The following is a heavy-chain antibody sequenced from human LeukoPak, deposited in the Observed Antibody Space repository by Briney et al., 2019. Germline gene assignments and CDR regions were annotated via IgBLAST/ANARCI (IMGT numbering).Heavy chain of an antibody. CDR3: TKEHYYGSGSYPGY. CDR1: GFIFSSYG. V-gene: IGHV3-30*18. J-gene: IGHJ4*02. Sequence: PGGSLRLSCAASGFIFSSYGMRWVRQAPGKGLEWVAVVSYDGSSKYYADSVKGRFTISRDNSKNTLYLQMNSLRAEDTAVYHCTKEHYYGSGSYPGYWGQGVLVTVSS. CDR2: VSYDGSSK. D-gene: IGHD3-10*01.